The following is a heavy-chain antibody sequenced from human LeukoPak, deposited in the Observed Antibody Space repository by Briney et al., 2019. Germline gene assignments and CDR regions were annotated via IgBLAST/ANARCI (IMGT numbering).Heavy chain of an antibody. J-gene: IGHJ4*02. CDR2: IIPIFGTT. CDR1: GGTFSSYA. D-gene: IGHD5-18*01. Sequence: ASVKVSCKASGGTFSSYAISWVRQAPGQGLEWMGGIIPIFGTTNYAQKFQGRVTITADESTSTAYMELSSLRSEDTAVYYCAREVAYSYGYGYWGQGTLVTVSS. CDR3: AREVAYSYGYGY. V-gene: IGHV1-69*13.